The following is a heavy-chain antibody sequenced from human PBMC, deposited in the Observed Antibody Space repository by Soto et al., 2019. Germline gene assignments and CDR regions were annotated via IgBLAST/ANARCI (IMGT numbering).Heavy chain of an antibody. J-gene: IGHJ4*02. V-gene: IGHV3-30*18. D-gene: IGHD1-26*01. CDR1: GFTFSSYG. CDR2: ISYDGSNK. Sequence: QVQLVESGGGVVQPGRSLRLSCAASGFTFSSYGMHWVRQAPGKGLEWVAVISYDGSNKYYADSVKGRFTISRDNSKNTLYLQKNSLRAEDTAVYYCAKDGYSGSSLDYWGQGTLVTVSS. CDR3: AKDGYSGSSLDY.